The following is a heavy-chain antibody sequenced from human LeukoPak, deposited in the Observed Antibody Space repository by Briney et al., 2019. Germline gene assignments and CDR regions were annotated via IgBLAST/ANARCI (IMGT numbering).Heavy chain of an antibody. D-gene: IGHD2-15*01. CDR1: GASISSANHY. CDR3: ERRTAAAGIDY. J-gene: IGHJ4*02. Sequence: PSETLSLTCTVSGASISSANHYWGWIRQPPGKRREWIGNIYYSGTTFYNPSLNGRVTISIDTSKNQFSLKLKSVTAADTGVYYCERRTAAAGIDYWGQGILVAVSS. V-gene: IGHV4-39*01. CDR2: IYYSGTT.